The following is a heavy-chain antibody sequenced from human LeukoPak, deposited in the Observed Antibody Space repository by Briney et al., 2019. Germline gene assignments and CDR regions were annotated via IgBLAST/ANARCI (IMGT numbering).Heavy chain of an antibody. CDR1: GYSFTSYG. CDR3: AKGSSGRYSPDDAFDI. V-gene: IGHV1-18*01. D-gene: IGHD3-22*01. J-gene: IGHJ3*02. Sequence: GASVKVSCKASGYSFTSYGISWVRQAPGQGLEWMGWTSAYNGNTNYAQKLQGRVTMTTDTSTSTAYMELRSLRSDDTAVYYCAKGSSGRYSPDDAFDIWGQGTMVTVSS. CDR2: TSAYNGNT.